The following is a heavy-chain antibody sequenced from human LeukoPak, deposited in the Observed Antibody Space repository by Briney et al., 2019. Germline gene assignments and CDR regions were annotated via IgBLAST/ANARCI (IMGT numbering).Heavy chain of an antibody. J-gene: IGHJ4*02. V-gene: IGHV4-39*07. CDR1: GGSISSTSYY. CDR3: ARDGRGYTYGFDY. D-gene: IGHD5-18*01. Sequence: SETLSLTCTVSGGSISSTSYYWGWIRQSPGKGLEWIGSIYYSGNTYYNPSLKSRVTISVDTSKDQFSLRLSSVTAADTAVYYCARDGRGYTYGFDYWGQGTLVTVSS. CDR2: IYYSGNT.